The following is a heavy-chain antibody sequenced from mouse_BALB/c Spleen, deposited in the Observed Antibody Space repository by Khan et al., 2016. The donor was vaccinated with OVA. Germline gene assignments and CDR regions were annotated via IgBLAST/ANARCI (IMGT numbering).Heavy chain of an antibody. Sequence: EVQLVESGPGLVKPSQSLSLICTVTGYSITSEYAWNWIRQFPGNKLEWMGYINYSGHTRFNPSLKSRTSITRDTSKNQFFLQLNSVNTEDTATYYCARKDYYDYDPFPYWGQGTLVTVSA. CDR3: ARKDYYDYDPFPY. D-gene: IGHD2-4*01. V-gene: IGHV3-2*02. J-gene: IGHJ3*01. CDR1: GYSITSEYA. CDR2: INYSGHT.